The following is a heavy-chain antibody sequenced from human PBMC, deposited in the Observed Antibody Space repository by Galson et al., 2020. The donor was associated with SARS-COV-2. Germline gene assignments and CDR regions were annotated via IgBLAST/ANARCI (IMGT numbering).Heavy chain of an antibody. J-gene: IGHJ4*02. D-gene: IGHD3-10*01. V-gene: IGHV3-49*04. CDR2: IRSKAFSETT. Sequence: GESLKISCTGSGFTFGDYGVSWVRQAPGKGLEWVGFIRSKAFSETTQYAASVKGRFTISRDDSKSIAYLQMSSLKTEDTAVYYCIRALLLDSWGQGTLVTVSS. CDR1: GFTFGDYG. CDR3: IRALLLDS.